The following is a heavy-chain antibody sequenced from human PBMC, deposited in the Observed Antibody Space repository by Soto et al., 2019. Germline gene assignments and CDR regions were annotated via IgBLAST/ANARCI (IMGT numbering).Heavy chain of an antibody. CDR2: VYSRGGA. V-gene: IGHV4-59*01. CDR1: GGSISGYY. CDR3: TRDGDGRMTKNPYYYYGMDV. D-gene: IGHD2-21*02. J-gene: IGHJ6*02. Sequence: PSETLSLTCTVSGGSISGYYWSWIRQPPGKGLGWNGNVYSRGGAKYNPSVKRRVPISVDTSKNQFSLNISSVTAADTAVYYCTRDGDGRMTKNPYYYYGMDVWGPGITVTVSS.